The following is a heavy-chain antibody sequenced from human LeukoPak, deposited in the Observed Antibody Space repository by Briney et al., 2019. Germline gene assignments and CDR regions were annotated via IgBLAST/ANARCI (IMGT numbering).Heavy chain of an antibody. J-gene: IGHJ3*02. Sequence: SETRSLTCTVSGGSISSYDWSWIRQPPGKGLEWFGYINYSESTNYNPSLKSRVIISVDTSNNQFSLQLNSVTPEDTAVYYCARDIECGYDQTGAFDIWGQGTMVTVSS. V-gene: IGHV4-59*12. D-gene: IGHD5-12*01. CDR1: GGSISSYD. CDR2: INYSEST. CDR3: ARDIECGYDQTGAFDI.